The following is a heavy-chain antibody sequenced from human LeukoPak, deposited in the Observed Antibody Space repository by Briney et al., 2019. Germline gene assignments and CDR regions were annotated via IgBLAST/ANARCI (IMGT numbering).Heavy chain of an antibody. CDR2: TGASGVTT. CDR1: GFTFINYA. V-gene: IGHV3-23*01. Sequence: PGGSLRLFCAASGFTFINYAMSWVRQAPGKGLEWVSGTGASGVTTHYADSVRDRFSLSRDNAKNTVHLQMNSLRAEDTALYYCAKHRDNGDSSGYYDFEFWGQGTLVTVSS. J-gene: IGHJ4*02. D-gene: IGHD3-22*01. CDR3: AKHRDNGDSSGYYDFEF.